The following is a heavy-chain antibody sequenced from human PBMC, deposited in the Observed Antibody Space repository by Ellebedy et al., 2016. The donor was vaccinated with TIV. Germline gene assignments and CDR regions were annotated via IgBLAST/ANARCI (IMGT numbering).Heavy chain of an antibody. CDR3: ARGQGWIDY. CDR1: GFTVRNYV. CDR2: IRSSGDIT. V-gene: IGHV3-23*01. Sequence: GGSLRLXCAASGFTVRNYVMSWVRQAPGKGLEWVSSIRSSGDITHYADSVKGRFTISRDNSQNTLFLQMHSLRAEDTAVYYCARGQGWIDYWGQGTLVTVSS. J-gene: IGHJ4*02. D-gene: IGHD6-19*01.